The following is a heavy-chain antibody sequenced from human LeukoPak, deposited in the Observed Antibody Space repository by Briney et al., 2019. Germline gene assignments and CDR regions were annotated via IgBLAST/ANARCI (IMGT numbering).Heavy chain of an antibody. D-gene: IGHD2-2*01. J-gene: IGHJ5*02. CDR3: ARGQVPAARGYNWFDP. V-gene: IGHV4-34*01. Sequence: SETLSLTCAVYGWSFNDYYWNWIRQPPGKGLEWIGEINARGDTNYNPSLKSRGTISVDTSKSQFSLRLTSIIAADTAFYYCARGQVPAARGYNWFDPWGQGTLVTVSS. CDR2: INARGDT. CDR1: GWSFNDYY.